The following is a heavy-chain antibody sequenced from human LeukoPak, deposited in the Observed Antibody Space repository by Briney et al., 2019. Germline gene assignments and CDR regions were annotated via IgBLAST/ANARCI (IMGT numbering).Heavy chain of an antibody. CDR1: GFTFSRNW. CDR2: INTDGSTT. J-gene: IGHJ4*02. Sequence: GGSLRLSCVASGFTFSRNWLHWVRQAPGKGLVWVSRINTDGSTTNYADSVKGRFTISRNNTKNPLYLQRNSLRAEDSAVYFCTRGYNTASLDWGQGTLITVAS. V-gene: IGHV3-74*01. CDR3: TRGYNTASLD. D-gene: IGHD5-18*01.